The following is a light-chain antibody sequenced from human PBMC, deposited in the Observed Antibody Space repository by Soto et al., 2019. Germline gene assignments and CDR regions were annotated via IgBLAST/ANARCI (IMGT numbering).Light chain of an antibody. J-gene: IGKJ1*01. CDR3: QQSSDWPRT. CDR1: QRVSNR. CDR2: RAS. Sequence: EIVMTQSPATLSVSPGEIATLSCRASQRVSNRLAWYQQRPGQAPRLLIYRASARATGIPARFSGSGSGTEFTLTISSLQSEDFAIYYCQQSSDWPRTFGQGTKVEI. V-gene: IGKV3-15*01.